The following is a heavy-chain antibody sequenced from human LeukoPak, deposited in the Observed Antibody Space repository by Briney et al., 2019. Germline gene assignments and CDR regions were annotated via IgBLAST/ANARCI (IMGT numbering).Heavy chain of an antibody. D-gene: IGHD6-19*01. CDR1: GYTLTELS. CDR2: INPNSGGT. V-gene: IGHV1-2*02. J-gene: IGHJ4*02. CDR3: ARESPGIAVAGGGY. Sequence: ASVKVSCKVSGYTLTELSMHWVRQAPGQGLEWMGWINPNSGGTNYAQKFQGRVTMTRDTSISTAYMELSRLRSDDTAVYYCARESPGIAVAGGGYWGQGTLVTVSS.